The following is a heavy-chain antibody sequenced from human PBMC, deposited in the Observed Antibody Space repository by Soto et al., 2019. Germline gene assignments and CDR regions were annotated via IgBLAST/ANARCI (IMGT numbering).Heavy chain of an antibody. J-gene: IGHJ5*02. V-gene: IGHV1-8*01. D-gene: IGHD3-22*01. CDR2: MNPNSGNT. Sequence: ASVKVSCKASGYTFTSYDINWVRQATGQGLEWMGWMNPNSGNTGYAQKFQGRVTMTRDTSTSTVYMELSSLRSEDTAVYYCARDLEDYYDSSGPPPWGQGTLVTVPQ. CDR3: ARDLEDYYDSSGPPP. CDR1: GYTFTSYD.